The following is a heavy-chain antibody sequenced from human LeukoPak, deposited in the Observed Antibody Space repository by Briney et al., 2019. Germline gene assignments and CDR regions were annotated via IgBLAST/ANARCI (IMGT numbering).Heavy chain of an antibody. CDR3: ATQRTVQLEPHY. CDR1: GYTLTELS. Sequence: ASVKVSCKVSGYTLTELSMHWVRQAPGKGREWVGGFDPKDGETIYAQKFQGRVTMTEDTSTDTAYMQLSSLISEDTAVYYCATQRTVQLEPHYWGQGTLVTVSS. CDR2: FDPKDGET. J-gene: IGHJ4*02. V-gene: IGHV1-24*01. D-gene: IGHD1-1*01.